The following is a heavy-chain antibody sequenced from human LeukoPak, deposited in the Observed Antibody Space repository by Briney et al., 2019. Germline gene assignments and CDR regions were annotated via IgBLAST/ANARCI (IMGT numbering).Heavy chain of an antibody. D-gene: IGHD2-15*01. CDR2: FDPEDGET. CDR3: AADRSYCSGGSCYSGFDY. Sequence: ASVKVSCKVSGYTLTELSMHWVRQAPGKGLEWMGGFDPEDGETIYAQKFQGRVTMTEDTSTDTAYMELSSLRPEDTAVYYCAADRSYCSGGSCYSGFDYWGQGTLVTVSS. CDR1: GYTLTELS. J-gene: IGHJ4*02. V-gene: IGHV1-24*01.